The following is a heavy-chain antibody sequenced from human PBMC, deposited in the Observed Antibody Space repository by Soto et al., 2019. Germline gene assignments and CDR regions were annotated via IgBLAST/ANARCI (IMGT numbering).Heavy chain of an antibody. D-gene: IGHD6-19*01. V-gene: IGHV3-21*01. J-gene: IGHJ4*02. CDR1: GFTFSDYS. CDR3: AAPYSTGHRLLGY. CDR2: ISSSSTFT. Sequence: GPLRLSCVASGFTFSDYSVSWVRQAPGKGLEWLSSISSSSTFTHYADSVKGRFTISRDNAKNSLYLQMNSLRAEDTAVYYCAAPYSTGHRLLGYWGQGTLVTVSS.